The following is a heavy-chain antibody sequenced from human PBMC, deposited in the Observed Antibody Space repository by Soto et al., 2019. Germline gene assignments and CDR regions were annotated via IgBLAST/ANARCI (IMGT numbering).Heavy chain of an antibody. CDR1: GFTFSSYG. CDR3: SNVGWPPYMDV. CDR2: ISGSGGIT. J-gene: IGHJ6*03. V-gene: IGHV3-23*01. Sequence: GGSLRLSCAASGFTFSSYGMSWVRQAPGKGLEWVSSISGSGGITNYADAVKGRFSISRDNSMNTLFLQMNSLRAVDTAVYYFSNVGWPPYMDVWCNGAAVTVSS.